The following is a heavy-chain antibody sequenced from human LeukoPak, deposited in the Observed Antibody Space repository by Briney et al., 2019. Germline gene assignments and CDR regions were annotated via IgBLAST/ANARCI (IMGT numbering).Heavy chain of an antibody. CDR3: ARVHSGYDWGRSGMDV. CDR1: GFTVSSNY. D-gene: IGHD5-12*01. J-gene: IGHJ6*02. Sequence: GGSLRLSCAASGFTVSSNYMSWVRQAPGRGLEWVSVIYSGGSTYYADSVKGRFTISRDNSKNTLYLQMNSLRAEDTAVYYCARVHSGYDWGRSGMDVWGQGTTVTVSS. V-gene: IGHV3-66*01. CDR2: IYSGGST.